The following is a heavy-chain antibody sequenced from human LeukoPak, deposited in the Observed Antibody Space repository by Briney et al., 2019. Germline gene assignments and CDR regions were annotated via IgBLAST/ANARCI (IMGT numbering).Heavy chain of an antibody. J-gene: IGHJ4*02. CDR2: ISGSGGST. CDR1: GFTFSSYA. CDR3: ANLITYYYDSSGPRTPPTVDY. Sequence: GSLRLSCAASGFTFSSYAMSWVRQAPGKGLEWVSAISGSGGSTYCADSVKGRFTISRDNSKNTLYLQMNSLRAEDTAVYYCANLITYYYDSSGPRTPPTVDYWGQGTLVTVSS. V-gene: IGHV3-23*01. D-gene: IGHD3-22*01.